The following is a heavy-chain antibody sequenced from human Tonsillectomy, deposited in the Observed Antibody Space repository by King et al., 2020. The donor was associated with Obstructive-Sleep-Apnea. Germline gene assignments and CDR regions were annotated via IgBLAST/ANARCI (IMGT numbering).Heavy chain of an antibody. J-gene: IGHJ4*02. CDR2: IRSDESNT. V-gene: IGHV3-30*02. CDR3: ARGEEFSFFDY. D-gene: IGHD3-16*01. Sequence: VQLVESGGGVVQPGVSLRLSCAASGFTFSSYGMHWVRQAPGKGLEWVAFIRSDESNTYYTDSVKGRLTISRDNSKNTLDLQMNSLRAEDTAVYFCARGEEFSFFDYWGQGTLVTVSS. CDR1: GFTFSSYG.